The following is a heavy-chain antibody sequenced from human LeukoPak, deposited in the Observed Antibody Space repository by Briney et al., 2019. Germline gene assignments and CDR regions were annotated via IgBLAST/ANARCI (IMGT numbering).Heavy chain of an antibody. J-gene: IGHJ4*02. CDR1: GFTFSSYA. Sequence: PGGSLRLSCAASGFTFSSYAMSWVRQAPGKGLEWVSAISGSGGSTYYADSVKGRFTISRDNSKNTLYLQMNSLRAEDTAVYYRAKDTLSLGYSYGFGGQGTLVTVSS. V-gene: IGHV3-23*01. D-gene: IGHD5-18*01. CDR2: ISGSGGST. CDR3: AKDTLSLGYSYGF.